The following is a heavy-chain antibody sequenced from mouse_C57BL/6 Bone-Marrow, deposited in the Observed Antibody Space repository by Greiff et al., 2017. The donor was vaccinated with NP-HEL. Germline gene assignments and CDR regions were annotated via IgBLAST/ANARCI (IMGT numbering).Heavy chain of an antibody. CDR1: GYTFTSYW. D-gene: IGHD2-5*01. CDR2: IYPGSGST. Sequence: QVQLQQPGAELVKPGASVKMSCKASGYTFTSYWITWVKQRPGQGLEWIGDIYPGSGSTTYNEKFKSKATLTVDTSSSTAYMQLSSLTSEDSAVYYCARKEAYSNWSYWGQGTTLTVSS. V-gene: IGHV1-55*01. J-gene: IGHJ2*01. CDR3: ARKEAYSNWSY.